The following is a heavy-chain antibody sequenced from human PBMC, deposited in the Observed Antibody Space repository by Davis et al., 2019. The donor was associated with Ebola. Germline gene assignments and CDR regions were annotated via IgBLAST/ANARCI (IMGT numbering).Heavy chain of an antibody. CDR1: GFTFSSYA. CDR2: ISGSGGST. D-gene: IGHD5-18*01. V-gene: IGHV3-23*01. J-gene: IGHJ4*02. Sequence: GESLKISCAASGFTFSSYAMSWVRQAPGKGLEWVSAISGSGGSTYYAHSVKGRFTISRDNSKNTLYLQMNSLRAEDAAVYYCAKRLPGYSYGFDYWGQGTLVTVSS. CDR3: AKRLPGYSYGFDY.